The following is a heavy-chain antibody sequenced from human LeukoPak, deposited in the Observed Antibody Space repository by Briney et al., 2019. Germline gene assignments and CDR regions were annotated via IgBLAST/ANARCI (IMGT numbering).Heavy chain of an antibody. CDR2: VNPTSGEA. V-gene: IGHV1-8*02. D-gene: IGHD2-15*01. CDR1: GYTFTNDD. CDR3: ARVKLPLNY. Sequence: ASVKVSCKTSGYTFTNDDINWVRQAPGQGLEWMGYVNPTSGEAGYAPKFQGRLILTRDTSTSTAYMELRSLAYEDTAVYFCARVKLPLNYWGQGALVTVSS. J-gene: IGHJ4*02.